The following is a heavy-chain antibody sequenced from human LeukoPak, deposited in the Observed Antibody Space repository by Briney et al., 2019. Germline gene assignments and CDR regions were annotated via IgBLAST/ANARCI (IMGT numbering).Heavy chain of an antibody. J-gene: IGHJ4*02. Sequence: ASVKVSCKASGYTFTSYDINWVRQATGQGLEWMGWMNPNSGNTGYAQKFQGRVTMTRNTSISTAYMELSSLRSEDTAVYYCAKDSPLVGPRGDYWGQGTLVTVSS. CDR3: AKDSPLVGPRGDY. D-gene: IGHD1-26*01. V-gene: IGHV1-8*01. CDR1: GYTFTSYD. CDR2: MNPNSGNT.